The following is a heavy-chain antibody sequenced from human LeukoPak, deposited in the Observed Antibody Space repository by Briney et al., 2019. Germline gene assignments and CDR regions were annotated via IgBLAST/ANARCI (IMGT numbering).Heavy chain of an antibody. V-gene: IGHV3-7*01. CDR1: GFTISNYW. CDR2: INQDGGQK. D-gene: IGHD6-19*01. J-gene: IGHJ4*02. Sequence: GGSLRLSCAASGFTISNYWMSWVRQAPGKGLEWVVNINQDGGQKYYLDSVKGRFTISRDNAKNSLSLQMNSLRAEDTAVYYCVRDGSGGWVFDYWGQGTLVTVSS. CDR3: VRDGSGGWVFDY.